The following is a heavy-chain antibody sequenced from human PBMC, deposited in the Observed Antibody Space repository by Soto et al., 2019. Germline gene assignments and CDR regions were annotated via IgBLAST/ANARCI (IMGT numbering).Heavy chain of an antibody. V-gene: IGHV5-51*01. J-gene: IGHJ6*02. CDR2: IYPGDSDT. CDR1: GYSFTSYW. D-gene: IGHD6-25*01. Sequence: PGESLKISCKGSGYSFTSYWIGWVRQMPGKGLEWMGIIYPGDSDTRYSPSFQGQVTISADKSISTAYLQWSSLKASDTAMYYCALKYSSESYYYYYGMDVWGQGTTVTVSS. CDR3: ALKYSSESYYYYYGMDV.